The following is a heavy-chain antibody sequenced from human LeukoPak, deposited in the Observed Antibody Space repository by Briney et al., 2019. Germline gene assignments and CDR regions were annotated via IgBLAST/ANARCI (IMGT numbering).Heavy chain of an antibody. Sequence: PGGSLRLSCAASGFTFSGSAMHWVRQASGKGLEWVGRIRSKANSYATAYAASVKGRFTISRDDSKNTAYLQMNSLKTEDTAVYYCARNYMVRGVITTYYFDYWGQGTLVTVSS. CDR2: IRSKANSYAT. V-gene: IGHV3-73*01. D-gene: IGHD3-10*01. J-gene: IGHJ4*02. CDR1: GFTFSGSA. CDR3: ARNYMVRGVITTYYFDY.